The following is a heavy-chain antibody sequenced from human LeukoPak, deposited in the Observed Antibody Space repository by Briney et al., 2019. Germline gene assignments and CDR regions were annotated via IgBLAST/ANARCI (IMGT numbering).Heavy chain of an antibody. J-gene: IGHJ4*02. CDR1: GVSISSYY. CDR2: IYYSGST. CDR3: ARFRLKGGYIDY. V-gene: IGHV4-59*01. D-gene: IGHD3-10*01. Sequence: KPSETLSLTCTGSGVSISSYYWSWIRQPPGKGLEWIGYIYYSGSTNYNPSLKSRVTISVDTSKNQFSLKLSSVTAADTAVYYCARFRLKGGYIDYWGQGTLVTVSS.